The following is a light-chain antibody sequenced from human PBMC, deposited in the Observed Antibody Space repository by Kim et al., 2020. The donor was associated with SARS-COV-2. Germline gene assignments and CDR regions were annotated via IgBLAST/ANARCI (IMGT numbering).Light chain of an antibody. CDR1: QSVGNY. CDR3: QQRSNWYT. Sequence: LSLCPGERATLACRASQSVGNYFAWYQQKPGQAPRLLISDASNRATDIPARFSGSGSGTDFTLTISSLEPEDFAVYYCQQRSNWYTFGQGTKLEIK. J-gene: IGKJ2*01. CDR2: DAS. V-gene: IGKV3-11*01.